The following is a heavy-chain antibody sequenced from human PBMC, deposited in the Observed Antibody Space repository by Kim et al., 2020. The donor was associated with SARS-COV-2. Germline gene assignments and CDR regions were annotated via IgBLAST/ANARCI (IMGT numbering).Heavy chain of an antibody. CDR1: GGSISSGGYY. CDR2: IYYSGST. J-gene: IGHJ4*02. CDR3: ARVQYSYGPGWQGVDY. D-gene: IGHD5-18*01. Sequence: SETLSLTCTVSGGSISSGGYYWSWIRQHPGKGLEWIGYIYYSGSTYYNPSLKSRVTISVDTSKNQFSLKLSSVTAADTAVYYCARVQYSYGPGWQGVDYWGQGTLVTVSS. V-gene: IGHV4-31*03.